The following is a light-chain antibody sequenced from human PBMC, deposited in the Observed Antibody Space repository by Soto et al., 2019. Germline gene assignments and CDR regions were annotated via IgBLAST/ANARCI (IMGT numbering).Light chain of an antibody. CDR1: KHINNR. Sequence: DIQMTQAPFSVSASVGDRVTITCRGRKHINNRAAWFQQRPGRAPKYLIQAAYILQSGFPSRFSATGYGTDFTLTIDSMQPEDFATYYCLQVKNFPRTFGQGTKLEIK. J-gene: IGKJ1*01. V-gene: IGKV1-12*01. CDR2: AAY. CDR3: LQVKNFPRT.